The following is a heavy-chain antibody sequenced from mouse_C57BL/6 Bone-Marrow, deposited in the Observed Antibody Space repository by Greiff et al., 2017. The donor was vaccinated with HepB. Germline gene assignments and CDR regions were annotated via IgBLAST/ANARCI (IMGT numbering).Heavy chain of an antibody. CDR2: ISSGGDYI. V-gene: IGHV5-9-1*02. D-gene: IGHD2-4*01. CDR1: GFTFSSYA. J-gene: IGHJ3*01. CDR3: TRDRGYDYDLAY. Sequence: EVQRVESGEGLVKPGGSLKLSCAASGFTFSSYAMSWVRQTPEKRLEWVAYISSGGDYIYYADTVKGRFTISRDNARNTLYLQMSSLKSEDTAMYYCTRDRGYDYDLAYWGQGTLVTVSA.